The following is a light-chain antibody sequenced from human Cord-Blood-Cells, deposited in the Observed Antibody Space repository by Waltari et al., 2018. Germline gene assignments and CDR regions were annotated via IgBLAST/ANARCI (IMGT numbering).Light chain of an antibody. V-gene: IGLV3-19*01. CDR2: GKN. Sequence: SSELTQDPAVSVALGQTVRITCQGDRLRSYYARWYQQKPVPAPVLVISGKNNRASGIPDRFSGSSSGNTASLTITGAQAEDEADYYCNSRDSSGNHWVFGGGTKLTVL. CDR1: RLRSYY. CDR3: NSRDSSGNHWV. J-gene: IGLJ3*02.